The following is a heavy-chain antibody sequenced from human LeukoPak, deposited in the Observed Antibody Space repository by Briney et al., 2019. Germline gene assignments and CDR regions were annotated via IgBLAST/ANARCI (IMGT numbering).Heavy chain of an antibody. Sequence: PSETLSLTCTVSGGSISSSSYYWGWIRQPPGKGLEWIGSIYYSGSTYYNPSLKSRVTMSVDTSKNQFSLKLSSVTAADTAVYYCATTTIRLGYWGQGTLVTVSS. D-gene: IGHD1-26*01. J-gene: IGHJ4*02. CDR3: ATTTIRLGY. CDR1: GGSISSSSYY. V-gene: IGHV4-39*07. CDR2: IYYSGST.